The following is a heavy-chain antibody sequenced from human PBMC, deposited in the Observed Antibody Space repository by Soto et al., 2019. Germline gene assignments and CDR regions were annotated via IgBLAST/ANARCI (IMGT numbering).Heavy chain of an antibody. CDR3: ARDREYSGFYYGMDV. V-gene: IGHV3-30-3*01. CDR2: ISFDGNNQ. Sequence: SCEASGFTFSRNAMHWVRQAPGKGLEWVAVISFDGNNQYYTDSVKGRFTISRDNSKNTLDLQMNSLRREDTAVYYCARDREYSGFYYGMDVWGQGTTVNVS. D-gene: IGHD5-12*01. CDR1: GFTFSRNA. J-gene: IGHJ6*02.